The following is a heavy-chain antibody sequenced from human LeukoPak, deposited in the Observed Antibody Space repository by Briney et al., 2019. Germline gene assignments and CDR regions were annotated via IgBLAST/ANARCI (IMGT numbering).Heavy chain of an antibody. J-gene: IGHJ6*02. V-gene: IGHV4-59*01. CDR2: IYYSGST. CDR3: ARSLWVTYYGMDV. D-gene: IGHD3-10*01. Sequence: PSETLSLTCTVSGGSISSYYWSWLRQPPGKGLEWIGYIYYSGSTNYNPSLKSRVTISVDTSKNQFSLKLSSVTAADTAVYYCARSLWVTYYGMDVWGQGTTVTVSS. CDR1: GGSISSYY.